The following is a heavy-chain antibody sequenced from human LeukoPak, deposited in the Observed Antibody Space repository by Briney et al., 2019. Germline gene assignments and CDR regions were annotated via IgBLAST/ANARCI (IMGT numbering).Heavy chain of an antibody. D-gene: IGHD6-19*01. CDR2: ISGSGDKI. CDR3: AKGSGSGWYGWFAP. V-gene: IGHV3-23*01. CDR1: GFTFSSYG. J-gene: IGHJ5*02. Sequence: GGSLRLSCAASGFTFSSYGMSWVRQAPGKGLEWVSVISGSGDKIYYADSYGDSVKGRFTISRDNSKNTFYLQMNSLRAEDTAVYYCAKGSGSGWYGWFAPWGQGTLVTVSS.